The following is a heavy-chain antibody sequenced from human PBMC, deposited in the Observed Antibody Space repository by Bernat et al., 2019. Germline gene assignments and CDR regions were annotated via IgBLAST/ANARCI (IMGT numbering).Heavy chain of an antibody. J-gene: IGHJ5*02. CDR1: GGSFSGYY. CDR2: INHSGST. Sequence: QVQLQQWGAGLLKPSETLSLTCAVYGGSFSGYYWSWIRQPPGKGLEWIGAINHSGSTNYNPSLKSRVTISVDTSKNQFSLKLSSVTAADTAGYYCARESMIVVVSTTDVERYNWFDPWGQGTLVTVSS. D-gene: IGHD3-22*01. V-gene: IGHV4-34*01. CDR3: ARESMIVVVSTTDVERYNWFDP.